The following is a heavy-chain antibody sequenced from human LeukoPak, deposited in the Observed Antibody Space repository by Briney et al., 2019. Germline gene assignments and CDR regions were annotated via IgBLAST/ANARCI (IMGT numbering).Heavy chain of an antibody. CDR1: GFSLSTSGVG. CDR2: IYWNDDN. D-gene: IGHD3-3*01. J-gene: IGHJ6*02. V-gene: IGHV2-5*01. CDR3: AHSFAYGMDV. Sequence: SGPTLVKPTQTLTLTCTFSGFSLSTSGVGVGWIRQPPGKALEWLALIYWNDDNLYSPSLKSRLTITKDTSKNEVVLTMTNMAPVDTATYYCAHSFAYGMDVWGQGTPVTVSS.